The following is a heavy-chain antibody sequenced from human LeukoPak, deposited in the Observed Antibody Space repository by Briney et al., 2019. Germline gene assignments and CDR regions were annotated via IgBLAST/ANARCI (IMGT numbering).Heavy chain of an antibody. CDR2: IWSDASNT. CDR1: GFTFSHYG. Sequence: GRSLRLSCETSGFTFSHYGMHWVRQAPGAGLEWVAVIWSDASNTYYADSVKGRFTISRDNSRNTLYLQISSLRAEDTAVYYCAKDAERGFDYSNSLNYWGQGTLVTVSS. V-gene: IGHV3-33*06. J-gene: IGHJ4*02. D-gene: IGHD4-11*01. CDR3: AKDAERGFDYSNSLNY.